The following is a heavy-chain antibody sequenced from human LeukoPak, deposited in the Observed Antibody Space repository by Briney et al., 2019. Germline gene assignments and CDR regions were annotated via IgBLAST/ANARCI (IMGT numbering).Heavy chain of an antibody. V-gene: IGHV4-59*06. CDR3: ARGGRGSGSDYWYFDL. Sequence: SETLSLTCTVSGGSISSYYWSWIRQHPGQGLEWIGYIYYSGGTYYNPSLKSRVTISVDTSKNQFSLKLSSVTAADTALYYCARGGRGSGSDYWYFDLWGRGTLVTVSS. CDR2: IYYSGGT. CDR1: GGSISSYY. J-gene: IGHJ2*01. D-gene: IGHD3-10*01.